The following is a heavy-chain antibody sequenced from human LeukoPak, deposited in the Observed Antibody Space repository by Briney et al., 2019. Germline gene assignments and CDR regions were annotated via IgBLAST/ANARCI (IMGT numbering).Heavy chain of an antibody. Sequence: GASVKVSCKASGYTFTSYYMHWVRQAPGQGLEWMGIINPSGGSTSYAQKFQGRVTMTRDTSTSTVYMELSSLRSKDTAVYYCARAGKSITMIVVVGAFDIWGQGTMVTVSS. D-gene: IGHD3-22*01. J-gene: IGHJ3*02. CDR2: INPSGGST. V-gene: IGHV1-46*01. CDR1: GYTFTSYY. CDR3: ARAGKSITMIVVVGAFDI.